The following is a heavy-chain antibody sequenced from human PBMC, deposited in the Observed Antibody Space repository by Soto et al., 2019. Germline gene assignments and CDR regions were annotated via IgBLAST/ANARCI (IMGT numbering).Heavy chain of an antibody. V-gene: IGHV1-46*03. CDR2: INPSGGST. Sequence: RASVKVSCKASGYTFTSYYMHWVRQAPGQGLEWMGIINPSGGSTSYAQKFQGRVTMTRDTSTSTVYMELSSLRSEDTAMYYCARNGVRHYYDSSGYYPLQSDYWGQGTLVTVSS. D-gene: IGHD3-22*01. CDR3: ARNGVRHYYDSSGYYPLQSDY. CDR1: GYTFTSYY. J-gene: IGHJ4*02.